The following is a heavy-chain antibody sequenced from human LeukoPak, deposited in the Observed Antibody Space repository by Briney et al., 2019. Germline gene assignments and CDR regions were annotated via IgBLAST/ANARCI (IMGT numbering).Heavy chain of an antibody. J-gene: IGHJ5*02. CDR1: GGSFSAYY. CDR2: INHSGST. V-gene: IGHV4-34*01. D-gene: IGHD4-17*01. Sequence: PSETLSLTCAVYGGSFSAYYWSWIRQPPGKGLEWIGEINHSGSTNYNPSLKSRVTISVDTSKNQFSLKLSSVTAADTAVYYCARDTTVTSRRFDPWGQGTLVTVSS. CDR3: ARDTTVTSRRFDP.